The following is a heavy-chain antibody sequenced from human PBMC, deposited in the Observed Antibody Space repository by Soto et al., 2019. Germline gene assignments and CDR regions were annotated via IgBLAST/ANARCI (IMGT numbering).Heavy chain of an antibody. D-gene: IGHD3-10*01. CDR3: ARTFYASGSYFLDY. Sequence: EVQLVESGGGLVQPGGSLRLSCAASGFTFSDHYMDWVRQAPGKGLEWVGRTRNKANRYTTEYAASVIGRCTISRDDSKNSMYLQLNSLKSEDTAVYFCARTFYASGSYFLDYWGQGTLVTVSS. J-gene: IGHJ4*02. CDR2: TRNKANRYTT. V-gene: IGHV3-72*01. CDR1: GFTFSDHY.